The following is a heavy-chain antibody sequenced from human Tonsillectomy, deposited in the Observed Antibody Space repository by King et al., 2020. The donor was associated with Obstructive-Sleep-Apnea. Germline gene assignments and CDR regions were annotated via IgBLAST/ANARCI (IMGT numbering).Heavy chain of an antibody. Sequence: QLQESGPGLVKPSETLSLTCTVSGGSVSSGSYYWSWIRQPPGKGLEWIGYIYYSGSTNYNPSLKSRVTISVDTSKNQFSLKLSSVTAADTAVYYCARADYYDSSGSPFDYWGQGTLVTVSS. CDR3: ARADYYDSSGSPFDY. CDR2: IYYSGST. J-gene: IGHJ4*02. CDR1: GGSVSSGSYY. D-gene: IGHD3-22*01. V-gene: IGHV4-61*01.